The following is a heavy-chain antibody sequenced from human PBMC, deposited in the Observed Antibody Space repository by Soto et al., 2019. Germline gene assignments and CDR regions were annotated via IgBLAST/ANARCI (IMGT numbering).Heavy chain of an antibody. CDR1: GITISNYP. CDR3: VKDDGGYPSTAPH. CDR2: ISGSGDRT. V-gene: IGHV3-23*01. Sequence: EVQLLESGGGLVQPGGSLRLSCAASGITISNYPMSWVRQAPGKGLDWVSGISGSGDRTYYADSAKGRFTISKDIAKNSLSLQLDNLGVEATAVYFCVKDDGGYPSTAPHWGQGTLVTVSS. J-gene: IGHJ1*01. D-gene: IGHD3-22*01.